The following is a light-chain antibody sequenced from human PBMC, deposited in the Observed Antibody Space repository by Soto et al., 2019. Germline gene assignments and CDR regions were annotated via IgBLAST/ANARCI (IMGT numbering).Light chain of an antibody. J-gene: IGKJ4*01. V-gene: IGKV1-39*01. Sequence: DIQMTQSPSSLSASVGDRVTITCRASQSISSYLNWYQQKPGKAPNLLIYAASSLQSGVPSRFGGSGSGTDFTLTISCLQSEDFAVYYCQQYNNWPLTFGGGTKVDIK. CDR2: AAS. CDR1: QSISSY. CDR3: QQYNNWPLT.